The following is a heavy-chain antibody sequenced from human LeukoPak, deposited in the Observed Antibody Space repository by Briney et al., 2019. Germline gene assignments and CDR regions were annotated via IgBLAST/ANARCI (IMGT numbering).Heavy chain of an antibody. J-gene: IGHJ4*02. CDR3: ANYVSGTMRDY. CDR2: IYHSGST. Sequence: SETLSLTCTVSGASISNTGYYWGWIRQPPGKGLEWIGNIYHSGSTYYSPSLKSRVTISADTSRNQFSLKLSSVTATDTAVYYCANYVSGTMRDYWGQGTLVTVSS. V-gene: IGHV4-39*01. CDR1: GASISNTGYY. D-gene: IGHD3-16*01.